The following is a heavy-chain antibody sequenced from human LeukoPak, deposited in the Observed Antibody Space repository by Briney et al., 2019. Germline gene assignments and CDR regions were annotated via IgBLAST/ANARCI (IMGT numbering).Heavy chain of an antibody. Sequence: GGSLRVSCAASGFIFSDFDMSWVRQAPGKGLEWVSAISHSGRSTYYADSVKGRFTISRDNSKNTLYLEMNSLRADDTAVYYCAKAVAVALDYWGQGTLVTVSS. D-gene: IGHD6-19*01. J-gene: IGHJ4*02. CDR2: ISHSGRST. V-gene: IGHV3-23*01. CDR1: GFIFSDFD. CDR3: AKAVAVALDY.